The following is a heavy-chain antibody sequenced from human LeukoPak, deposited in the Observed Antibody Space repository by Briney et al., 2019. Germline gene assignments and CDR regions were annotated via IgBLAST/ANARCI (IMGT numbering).Heavy chain of an antibody. CDR2: ITGSGGST. J-gene: IGHJ4*02. V-gene: IGHV3-23*01. D-gene: IGHD6-6*01. CDR1: GFTFSNYA. Sequence: PGGSLRLSCAASGFTFSNYAMSWVRQAPGKGLEWVSAITGSGGSTYYADSVKGRFTTSRDNSKNTLYLQMSSLRVEETAVYYCAKGSGGSRPYYFDYWGQGTLVTVSS. CDR3: AKGSGGSRPYYFDY.